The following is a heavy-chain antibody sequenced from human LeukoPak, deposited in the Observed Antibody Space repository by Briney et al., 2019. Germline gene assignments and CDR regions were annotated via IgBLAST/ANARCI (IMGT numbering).Heavy chain of an antibody. CDR2: IYTSGST. D-gene: IGHD6-19*01. J-gene: IGHJ6*02. V-gene: IGHV4-4*07. Sequence: SETLSLTCTVSGGSISSYYWSWIRQPAGKGLEWVGRIYTSGSTNYNPSLKSRVTVSVDTSKSQFSLKLSSVTAADTAVYFCARVGTMVAGVYYYYYGIDVWGQGTPVTVSS. CDR3: ARVGTMVAGVYYYYYGIDV. CDR1: GGSISSYY.